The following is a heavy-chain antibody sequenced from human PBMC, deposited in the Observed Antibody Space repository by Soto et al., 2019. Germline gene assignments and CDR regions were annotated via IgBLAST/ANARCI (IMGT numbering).Heavy chain of an antibody. CDR1: GGSISSYY. CDR3: ARQALGRYDFWSGYRFDL. CDR2: IYYSGST. Sequence: QVQLQESGPGLVKPSETLSLTCTVPGGSISSYYWSWIRQPPGKGLEWIGYIYYSGSTNYNPSLKSRVTISVDTSKNQFSLKLSSVTAADTAVYYCARQALGRYDFWSGYRFDLWGRGTLVTVSS. V-gene: IGHV4-59*08. D-gene: IGHD3-3*01. J-gene: IGHJ2*01.